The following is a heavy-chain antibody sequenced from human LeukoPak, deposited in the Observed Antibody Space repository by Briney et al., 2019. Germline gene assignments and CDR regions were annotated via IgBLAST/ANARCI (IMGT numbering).Heavy chain of an antibody. J-gene: IGHJ4*02. CDR2: IYTTGGT. CDR1: GVSIAKTFYY. Sequence: SETLSLTCTVSGVSIAKTFYYWSWLRQPAGKGLEWIGRIYTTGGTDYNPSLKSRVTISLDTAKNQFSLKMASVSAADTAVYYCARRQEGRDYWSQGTLVTVSS. CDR3: ARRQEGRDY. V-gene: IGHV4-61*02.